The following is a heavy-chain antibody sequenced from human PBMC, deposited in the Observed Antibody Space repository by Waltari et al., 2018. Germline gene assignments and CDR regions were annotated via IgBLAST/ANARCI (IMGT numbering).Heavy chain of an antibody. D-gene: IGHD4-4*01. J-gene: IGHJ3*02. CDR1: GYSFTGYW. CDR2: IYPGDSDT. Sequence: EVQLVQSGAEVKKPGGSLKISCKGSGYSFTGYWTGRVRQMPGKGLEWMGIIYPGDSDTRYSPSFQGQVTISADKSISTAYLQWSSLKASDTAMYYCARPSYSNYDAFDIWGQGTMVTVSS. CDR3: ARPSYSNYDAFDI. V-gene: IGHV5-51*01.